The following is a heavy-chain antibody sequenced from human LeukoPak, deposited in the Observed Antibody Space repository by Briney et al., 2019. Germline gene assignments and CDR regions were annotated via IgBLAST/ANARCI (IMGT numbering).Heavy chain of an antibody. V-gene: IGHV4-34*01. J-gene: IGHJ5*02. CDR2: INHSGST. CDR3: ARRGEQVYPNWFDP. D-gene: IGHD1/OR15-1a*01. CDR1: GGSFSGYY. Sequence: SETLSLTCAVYGGSFSGYYWSWIRQPPGKGLEWIGEINHSGSTNYNPSLKSRVIISVDTSKNQFSLKLTSVIAADTAVYYCARRGEQVYPNWFDPWAREPWSPSPQ.